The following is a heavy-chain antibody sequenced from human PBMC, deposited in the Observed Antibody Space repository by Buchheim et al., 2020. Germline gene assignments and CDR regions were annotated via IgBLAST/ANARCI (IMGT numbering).Heavy chain of an antibody. D-gene: IGHD6-19*01. CDR3: AKDRGSSGWSFDF. CDR1: GFDFGSYV. Sequence: EAQLVESGGGLVQPGGSLRLSCAASGFDFGSYVMHWVRQVPGKGLEWVSSITFGGTVKYYADSVKGRFTVSRDNSKNMLYLQMNSLTVGDTALYYCAKDRGSSGWSFDFWGRGAL. V-gene: IGHV3-23*04. CDR2: ITFGGTVK. J-gene: IGHJ4*02.